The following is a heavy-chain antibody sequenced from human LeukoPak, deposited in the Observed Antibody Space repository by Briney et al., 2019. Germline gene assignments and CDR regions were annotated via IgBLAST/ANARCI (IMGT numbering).Heavy chain of an antibody. J-gene: IGHJ4*02. D-gene: IGHD6-19*01. CDR3: AIGTGYSSGWYSAH. V-gene: IGHV3-23*01. CDR2: ISGSGGAT. Sequence: GGSLGLSCAASGFTFSTSAMSWVRQAPGKGLEWVSGISGSGGATYYADSVKGRFTISRDNSKNTLYLQMNSLTAEDTAIYFCAIGTGYSSGWYSAHWGQGTLVTVSS. CDR1: GFTFSTSA.